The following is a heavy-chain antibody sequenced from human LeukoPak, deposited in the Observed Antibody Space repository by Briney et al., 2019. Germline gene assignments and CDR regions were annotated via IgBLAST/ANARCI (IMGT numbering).Heavy chain of an antibody. V-gene: IGHV3-30*18. J-gene: IGHJ4*02. CDR1: GFTFSSYG. CDR3: AKDRRGYSYSDY. Sequence: GGSLRLSCAASGFTFSSYGMHWVRQAPGKGLVWVAVISYDGSNKYYADSVKGRFTISRDNSKNTLYLQMNSLRAEDTAVYYCAKDRRGYSYSDYWGQGILVTVSS. CDR2: ISYDGSNK. D-gene: IGHD5-18*01.